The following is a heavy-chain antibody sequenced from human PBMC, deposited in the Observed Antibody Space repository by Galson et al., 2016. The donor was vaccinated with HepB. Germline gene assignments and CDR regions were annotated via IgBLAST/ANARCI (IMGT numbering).Heavy chain of an antibody. CDR3: AKGYGYFDS. Sequence: SLRLSCAASGFTFSNYAMTWVRQAPGKGLEWVSTISGNGATIFYADSVKGRFSISRDNSKNTLSLQMNSLRAEDTAVYYCAKGYGYFDSWGQGTLVTVSS. J-gene: IGHJ4*02. V-gene: IGHV3-23*01. CDR2: ISGNGATI. D-gene: IGHD4-17*01. CDR1: GFTFSNYA.